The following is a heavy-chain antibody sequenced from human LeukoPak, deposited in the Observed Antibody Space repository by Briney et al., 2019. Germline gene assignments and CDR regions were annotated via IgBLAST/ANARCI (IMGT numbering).Heavy chain of an antibody. V-gene: IGHV3-11*01. J-gene: IGHJ3*02. CDR2: ISSSGSTI. CDR3: AREAAYCGGDCRDAFDI. Sequence: PGGSLRLSCAASGFTFSDYYISWIRQAPGKGLEWVSYISSSGSTIYYADSVKGRFTISRDNAKISLYLQMNSLRAEDTAVYYCAREAAYCGGDCRDAFDIWGQGTMVTVSS. CDR1: GFTFSDYY. D-gene: IGHD2-21*02.